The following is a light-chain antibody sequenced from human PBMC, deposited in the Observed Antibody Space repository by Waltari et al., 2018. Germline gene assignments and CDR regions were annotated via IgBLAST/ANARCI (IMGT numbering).Light chain of an antibody. Sequence: QSALTQPASVSGSPGQSITISCTGPSSDVGGYNYVSWYSQHPGKAPKLMIYEVSNRPSGVSNRFSGSKSGNTASLTISGLQAEDEADYYCSSYTSSSKGVFGGGTKLTVL. J-gene: IGLJ2*01. CDR2: EVS. CDR3: SSYTSSSKGV. CDR1: SSDVGGYNY. V-gene: IGLV2-14*01.